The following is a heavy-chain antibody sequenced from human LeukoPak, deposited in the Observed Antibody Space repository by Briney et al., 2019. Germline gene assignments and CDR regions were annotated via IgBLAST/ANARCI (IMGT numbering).Heavy chain of an antibody. CDR1: GGSFSGYY. J-gene: IGHJ6*03. V-gene: IGHV4-34*01. CDR2: INHSGST. CDR3: ARRFDYMDV. D-gene: IGHD3-10*01. Sequence: KPSETLSLTCAVYGGSFSGYYWSWIRQPPGKGLEWIGEINHSGSTNYNPSLKSRVTISVDTSKNQFSLKLSSVTAADTAVYYCARRFDYMDVWGKGTTVTVSS.